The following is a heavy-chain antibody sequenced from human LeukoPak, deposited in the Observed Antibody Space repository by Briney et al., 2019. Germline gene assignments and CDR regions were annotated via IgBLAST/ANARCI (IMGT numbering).Heavy chain of an antibody. J-gene: IGHJ4*02. V-gene: IGHV3-7*01. D-gene: IGHD5-18*01. Sequence: GGSLRLSCAAPGFTFSSYWMSWVRQAPGKWLEWVANIKQDGSDKYYVDSVKGRFTISRDNARNSLFLQMNSLRAEDTAVYYCARVYTYGSPTSYLDYRGQGTVVTVSS. CDR3: ARVYTYGSPTSYLDY. CDR1: GFTFSSYW. CDR2: IKQDGSDK.